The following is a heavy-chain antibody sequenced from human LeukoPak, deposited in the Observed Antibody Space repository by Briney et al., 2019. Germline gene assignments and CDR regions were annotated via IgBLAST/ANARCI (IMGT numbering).Heavy chain of an antibody. Sequence: KPSETLSLTCAVYGGPFSGYYWSWIRQPPGKGLEWIGYIYYSGSTNYSPSLKSRVTISVDTSKNQFSLKLSSVTAADTAVYYCARKSGSYDYWGQGTLVTVSS. CDR2: IYYSGST. D-gene: IGHD1-26*01. V-gene: IGHV4-59*01. J-gene: IGHJ4*02. CDR3: ARKSGSYDY. CDR1: GGPFSGYY.